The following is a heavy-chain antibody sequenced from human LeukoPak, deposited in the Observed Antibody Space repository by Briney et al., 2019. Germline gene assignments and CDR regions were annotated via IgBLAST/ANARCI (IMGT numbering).Heavy chain of an antibody. V-gene: IGHV3-48*02. Sequence: GGSLRLSCAGSGFTFSNSGMNWVRQAPGKGLEWVSYISSSSSAIYYADSVKGRFTISRDNAENSLFLQMSSLRDEDTAVYYCARIRSGYYSDYWGQGTLVTVSS. CDR2: ISSSSSAI. J-gene: IGHJ4*02. CDR1: GFTFSNSG. CDR3: ARIRSGYYSDY. D-gene: IGHD3-22*01.